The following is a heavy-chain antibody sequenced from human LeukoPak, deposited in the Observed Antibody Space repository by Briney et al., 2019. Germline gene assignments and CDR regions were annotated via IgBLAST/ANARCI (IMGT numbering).Heavy chain of an antibody. V-gene: IGHV3-15*01. CDR1: GFTFYDAW. J-gene: IGHJ4*02. Sequence: KTGGSLRLSCAASGFTFYDAWMSWVRQTPEKGLEWVGRIKSKTDGGTTDYAAPVKGRFTISRDDSKNTLYLQMNSLKTEDTAVYYCATAYIGYWGQGTLVTVSS. CDR3: ATAYIGY. CDR2: IKSKTDGGTT. D-gene: IGHD5-12*01.